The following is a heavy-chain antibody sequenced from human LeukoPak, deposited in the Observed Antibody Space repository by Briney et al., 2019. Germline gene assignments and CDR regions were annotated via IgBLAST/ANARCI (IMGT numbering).Heavy chain of an antibody. D-gene: IGHD1-26*01. CDR2: ISAYNGNT. CDR3: ARSLSVGAPYYFDS. CDR1: GYTFTSYG. J-gene: IGHJ4*02. Sequence: ASVKVSCKASGYTFTSYGISWVRQAPGQGLQWMGWISAYNGNTKYAQSLQGRGTMTTDTPTSTAYMELRSLRSDDTAVYYCARSLSVGAPYYFDSWGQGTLVTVSP. V-gene: IGHV1-18*01.